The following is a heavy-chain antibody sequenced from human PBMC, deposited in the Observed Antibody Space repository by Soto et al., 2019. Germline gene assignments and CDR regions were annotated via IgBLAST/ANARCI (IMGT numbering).Heavy chain of an antibody. D-gene: IGHD2-21*02. CDR2: IGRRSDI. J-gene: IGHJ6*02. Sequence: PGGSLRLSCAASRFTFSTYEMHWVRQAPGKGLEWVSSIGRRSDIYYADSVKGRFTISRDNAKNSVSLQMNSLRDEDTAVYYCAREETAWPLAYGLDVWGQGTTVTVSS. CDR1: RFTFSTYE. V-gene: IGHV3-48*03. CDR3: AREETAWPLAYGLDV.